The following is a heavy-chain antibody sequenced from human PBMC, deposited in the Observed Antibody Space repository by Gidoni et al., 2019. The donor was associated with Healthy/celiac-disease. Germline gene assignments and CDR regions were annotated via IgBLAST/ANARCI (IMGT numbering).Heavy chain of an antibody. J-gene: IGHJ4*02. D-gene: IGHD6-19*01. CDR3: ARDQGEIYSSGWLDY. Sequence: QVQLVQSGAEVKKPGSSVKVSCKASGGTFSSYTISWVRQAPGQGLEWMGRIIPILGIANYAQKFQGRVTITADKSTSTAYMELSSLRSEDTAVYYCARDQGEIYSSGWLDYWGQGTLVTVSS. CDR1: GGTFSSYT. CDR2: IIPILGIA. V-gene: IGHV1-69*08.